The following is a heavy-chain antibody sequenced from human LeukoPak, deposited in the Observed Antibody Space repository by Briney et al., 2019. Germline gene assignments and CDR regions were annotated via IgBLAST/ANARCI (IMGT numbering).Heavy chain of an antibody. CDR1: GGSISSYY. Sequence: SETLSLTCSVSGGSISSYYWSWIRQPPGKGVEGIGYTYYRGRTSYNPSLKSRVTISVDTSKTQFSLNLSSVTAADTAVYYCARVPFGYSSGWYYDYWGQGTLVTVSS. CDR2: TYYRGRT. D-gene: IGHD6-19*01. CDR3: ARVPFGYSSGWYYDY. V-gene: IGHV4-59*08. J-gene: IGHJ4*02.